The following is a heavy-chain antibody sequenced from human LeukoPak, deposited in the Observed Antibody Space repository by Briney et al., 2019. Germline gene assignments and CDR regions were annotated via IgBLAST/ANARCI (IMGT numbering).Heavy chain of an antibody. CDR2: SNSDGSST. J-gene: IGHJ3*02. CDR1: GFTFSSDW. Sequence: PGGSLRLSCAASGFTFSSDWMQWCRQAPRKGRVEGSRSNSDGSSTSYAHSVKGRFTISGDKAKNTLYLQMNSLRAADTAVYYCATAGGNAAFDIWGQGTMVTVSS. V-gene: IGHV3-74*01. CDR3: ATAGGNAAFDI.